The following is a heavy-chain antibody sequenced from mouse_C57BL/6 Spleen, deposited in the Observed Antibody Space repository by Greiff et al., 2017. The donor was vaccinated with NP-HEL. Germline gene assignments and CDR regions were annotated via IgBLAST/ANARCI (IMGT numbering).Heavy chain of an antibody. J-gene: IGHJ2*01. CDR2: INPGSGGT. CDR1: GYAFTNYL. V-gene: IGHV1-54*01. CDR3: ARRDTTVVAPFDY. D-gene: IGHD1-1*01. Sequence: QVQLKESGAELVRPGTSVKVSCKASGYAFTNYLIEWVKQRPGQGLEWIGVINPGSGGTNYNEKFKGKATLTADKSSSTAYMQLSSLTSEDSAVYVCARRDTTVVAPFDYWGQGTTLTVSS.